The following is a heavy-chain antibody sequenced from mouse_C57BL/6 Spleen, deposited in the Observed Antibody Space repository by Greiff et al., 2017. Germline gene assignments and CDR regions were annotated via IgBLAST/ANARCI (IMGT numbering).Heavy chain of an antibody. CDR3: ARYDQGAMDY. CDR2: IDPSDSYT. J-gene: IGHJ4*01. V-gene: IGHV1-50*01. CDR1: GYTFTSYW. D-gene: IGHD2-3*01. Sequence: QVQLQQPGAELVKPGASVKLSCTASGYTFTSYWMQWVKQRPGQGLEWIGEIDPSDSYTNYNQKFKGKATLTVDTSSSTAYMQLSSLTSEDSAVYYCARYDQGAMDYWGQGTSVTVSS.